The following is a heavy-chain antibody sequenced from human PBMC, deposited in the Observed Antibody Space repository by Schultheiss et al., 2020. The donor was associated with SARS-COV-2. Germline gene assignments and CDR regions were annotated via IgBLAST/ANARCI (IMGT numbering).Heavy chain of an antibody. CDR1: GFTFSTYS. D-gene: IGHD6-13*01. Sequence: GGSLRLSCAASGFTFSTYSMNWVRQAPGKGLEWVSAISSSGTYIYYADSVKGRFTISRDNAKSSLDLQMNSLRDEDTAVYYCASLNGYSSSWYGYYYYYYMDVWGKGTTVTVSS. J-gene: IGHJ6*03. CDR3: ASLNGYSSSWYGYYYYYYMDV. V-gene: IGHV3-21*01. CDR2: ISSSGTYI.